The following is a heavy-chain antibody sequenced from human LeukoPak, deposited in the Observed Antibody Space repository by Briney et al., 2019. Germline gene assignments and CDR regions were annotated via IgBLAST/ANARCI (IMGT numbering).Heavy chain of an antibody. CDR1: GGSISSYY. V-gene: IGHV4-59*08. CDR3: ARNIVGDPGSSWTFDY. J-gene: IGHJ4*02. D-gene: IGHD6-13*01. CDR2: TYYSGST. Sequence: SETLSLTYTVSGGSISSYYWSWIRQPPGKGLEWIGYTYYSGSTNYNPSLKSRVTISVDTSKNQFSLKLSSVTAADTAVYYCARNIVGDPGSSWTFDYWGQGTLVTVSS.